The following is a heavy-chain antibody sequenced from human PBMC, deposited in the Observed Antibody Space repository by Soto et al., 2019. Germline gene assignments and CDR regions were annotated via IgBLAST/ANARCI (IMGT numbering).Heavy chain of an antibody. J-gene: IGHJ4*02. Sequence: QVQLVQSGAEVKKPGASVKVSCKASGYTFTRYAISWVRQAPGQGLEWMGWISAYNGNTNYAQKLQGRVTMTRDTSTSTDYMELRSLRSDDTAVYYCARHGGYSYEDYFDYWGQGTLVTVSS. CDR1: GYTFTRYA. V-gene: IGHV1-18*01. CDR3: ARHGGYSYEDYFDY. CDR2: ISAYNGNT. D-gene: IGHD5-18*01.